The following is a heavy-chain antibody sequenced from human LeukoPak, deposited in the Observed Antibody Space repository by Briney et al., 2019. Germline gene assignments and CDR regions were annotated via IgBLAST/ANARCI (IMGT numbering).Heavy chain of an antibody. CDR3: AKERTSIVVVPAATDY. CDR2: ISGSGGST. J-gene: IGHJ4*02. CDR1: GFTFSSYA. D-gene: IGHD2-2*01. V-gene: IGHV3-23*01. Sequence: GGSLRLSCAASGFTFSSYAMSWVRQAPGKGLEWVSAISGSGGSTYYADSVKGRFTISRDNSKNTLYLQMNSLGAEDTAVYYCAKERTSIVVVPAATDYWGQGTLVTVSS.